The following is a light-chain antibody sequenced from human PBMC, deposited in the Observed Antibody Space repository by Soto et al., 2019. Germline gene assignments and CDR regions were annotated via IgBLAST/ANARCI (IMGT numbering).Light chain of an antibody. V-gene: IGKV3-20*01. Sequence: EIVLTQSPGTLSLSPGERATLSCRASQSVSSSYLAWYQQKPGQAPRLLIYGASSRATGIPDRFTGSGSATDFTLTISRLEPEDFAVYYCQQYGNSPRTFGQGTRVAIK. CDR3: QQYGNSPRT. CDR1: QSVSSSY. J-gene: IGKJ1*01. CDR2: GAS.